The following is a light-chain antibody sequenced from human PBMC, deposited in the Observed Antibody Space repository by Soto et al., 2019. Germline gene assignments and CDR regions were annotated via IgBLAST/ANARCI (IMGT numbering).Light chain of an antibody. CDR1: QSVSNTF. CDR3: QQFESSVT. CDR2: GAS. J-gene: IGKJ1*01. V-gene: IGKV3-20*01. Sequence: EIVLTQSPGSLSLSPGERATLSCRASQSVSNTFFAWYQQRPGQAPRLLMYGASSRATGIPVRFSGSGSGTDFTLTISRLEPEDFGVYYCQQFESSVTFGQGTKVEIK.